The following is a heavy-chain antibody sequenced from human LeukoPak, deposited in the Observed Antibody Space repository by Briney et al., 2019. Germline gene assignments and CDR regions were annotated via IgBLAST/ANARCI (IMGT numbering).Heavy chain of an antibody. V-gene: IGHV4-59*01. J-gene: IGHJ4*02. CDR2: IYYSGST. D-gene: IGHD3-3*01. Sequence: SETLSLTCTVSGGSISSYYWSWIRQPPGKGLERIGYIYYSGSTNYNPSLKSRVTISVDTSKNQFSLKLSSVTAADTAVYYCASTYYDFWSGYYLDYWGQGTLVTVSS. CDR1: GGSISSYY. CDR3: ASTYYDFWSGYYLDY.